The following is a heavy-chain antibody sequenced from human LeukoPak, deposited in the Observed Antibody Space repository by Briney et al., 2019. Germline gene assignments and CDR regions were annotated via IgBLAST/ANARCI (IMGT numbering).Heavy chain of an antibody. CDR3: AKNGDSRAYYFFYMDV. V-gene: IGHV3-9*01. J-gene: IGHJ6*03. D-gene: IGHD3-10*01. CDR2: ISWNGGSI. Sequence: GGSLRLSCAASGFTFDDYDMHWVQQAPGKGLEWVSGISWNGGSIGYADSVKGRFTISRDNAKNSLYLQMNSLRVEDSALYYRAKNGDSRAYYFFYMDVWGKGTTVTVSS. CDR1: GFTFDDYD.